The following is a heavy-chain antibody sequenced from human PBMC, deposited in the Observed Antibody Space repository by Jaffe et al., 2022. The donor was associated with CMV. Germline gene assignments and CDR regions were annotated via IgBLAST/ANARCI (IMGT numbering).Heavy chain of an antibody. D-gene: IGHD3-3*01. V-gene: IGHV4-34*01. CDR2: INHSGST. CDR1: GGSFSGYY. J-gene: IGHJ6*02. Sequence: QVQLQQWGAGLLKPSETLSLTCAVYGGSFSGYYWSWIRQPPGKGLEWIGEINHSGSTNYNPSLKSRVTISVDTSKNQFSLKLSSVTAADTAVYYCARGGYYDFWSGPPFGMDVWGQGTTVTVSS. CDR3: ARGGYYDFWSGPPFGMDV.